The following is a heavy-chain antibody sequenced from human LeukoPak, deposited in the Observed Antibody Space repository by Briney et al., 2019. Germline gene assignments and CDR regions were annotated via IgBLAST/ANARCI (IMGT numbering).Heavy chain of an antibody. Sequence: GGSLRLSCAASGFTFSSYWMHWVRQAPGKGLEWVSAIRGTGTSTYYADSVKGRFTISRDNSKNTLYLQMNSLRAEDTAVYYCAKVTYGSGTYGAFDYWGQGTLVTVSS. J-gene: IGHJ4*02. D-gene: IGHD3-10*01. CDR1: GFTFSSYW. CDR3: AKVTYGSGTYGAFDY. CDR2: IRGTGTST. V-gene: IGHV3-23*01.